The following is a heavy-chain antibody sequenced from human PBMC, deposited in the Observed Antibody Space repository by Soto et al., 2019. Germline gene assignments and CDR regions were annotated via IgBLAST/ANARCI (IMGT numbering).Heavy chain of an antibody. CDR2: TYYRSKWYN. CDR1: GDSVSSNSAA. D-gene: IGHD6-13*01. J-gene: IGHJ4*02. V-gene: IGHV6-1*01. Sequence: QVQLQQSGPGLVKPSQTLSLTCAISGDSVSSNSAAWNWIRQSPSRGLEWLGRTYYRSKWYNDYAVSVKSRITINPDTSKNQFSLQLNSVTPEDTAVYYCARSVDSMGGSSWYYFDYWGQGTLVTVSS. CDR3: ARSVDSMGGSSWYYFDY.